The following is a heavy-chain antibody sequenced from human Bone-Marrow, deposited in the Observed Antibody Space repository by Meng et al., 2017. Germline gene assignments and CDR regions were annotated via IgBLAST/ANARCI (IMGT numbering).Heavy chain of an antibody. D-gene: IGHD4-23*01. Sequence: QVALQQWGAGLLKPSETLSLTCAVYGGSFSGYYWSWIRQPPGKGLEWIGEINHSGSTNCNPSLKSRVTISVDTSKNQFSLKLSSVTAADTAVYYCARGVASPIFSTVVTPAFDYWGQGTLVTVSS. CDR3: ARGVASPIFSTVVTPAFDY. CDR2: INHSGST. J-gene: IGHJ4*02. V-gene: IGHV4-34*01. CDR1: GGSFSGYY.